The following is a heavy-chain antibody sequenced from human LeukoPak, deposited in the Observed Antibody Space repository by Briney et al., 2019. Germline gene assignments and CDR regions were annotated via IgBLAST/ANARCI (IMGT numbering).Heavy chain of an antibody. CDR3: ARGGRLAYCGGDCYTNWFDP. Sequence: SETLSLTCAVYGGSFSGYYWSWIRQPPGKGLEWIGEINHSGSTNYNPSLKSRVTIPVDKSKNQFSLKLSSVTAADTAVYYCARGGRLAYCGGDCYTNWFDPWGQGTLVTVSS. V-gene: IGHV4-34*01. CDR2: INHSGST. CDR1: GGSFSGYY. D-gene: IGHD2-21*02. J-gene: IGHJ5*02.